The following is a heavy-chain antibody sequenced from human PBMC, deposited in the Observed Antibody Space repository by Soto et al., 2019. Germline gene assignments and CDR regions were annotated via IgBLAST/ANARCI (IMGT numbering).Heavy chain of an antibody. J-gene: IGHJ4*02. D-gene: IGHD2-8*01. CDR2: INAGNGNT. CDR3: ARDRRYCTNGVCYPGGFGY. CDR1: GYTFTSYA. Sequence: QVQLVQSGAEVKKPGASVKVSCKASGYTFTSYAMHWVRQAPGQRLEWMGWINAGNGNTKYSQKFQGRVTITRDTSASTAYMELSSLRSEDTAVYSCARDRRYCTNGVCYPGGFGYWGQGTLVTVSS. V-gene: IGHV1-3*01.